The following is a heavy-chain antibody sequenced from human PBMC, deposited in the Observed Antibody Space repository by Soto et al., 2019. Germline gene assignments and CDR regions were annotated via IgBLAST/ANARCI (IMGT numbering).Heavy chain of an antibody. CDR3: ARQIYDSDTGPNFQYYFES. Sequence: GESLKISCKGSGYSFAGYWITWVRQKPGKGLEWMGRIDPSDSQTSYSPSFRGHVTISVTKSITTVFLQWSSLRASDTAMYYCARQIYDSDTGPNFQYYFESWGQGTPVTVSS. CDR2: IDPSDSQT. J-gene: IGHJ4*02. CDR1: GYSFAGYW. V-gene: IGHV5-10-1*01. D-gene: IGHD3-22*01.